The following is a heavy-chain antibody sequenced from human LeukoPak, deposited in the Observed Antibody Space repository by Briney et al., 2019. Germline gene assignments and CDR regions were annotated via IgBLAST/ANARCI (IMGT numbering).Heavy chain of an antibody. V-gene: IGHV4-30-2*01. CDR1: GGSISSGGYY. J-gene: IGHJ5*02. D-gene: IGHD3-3*01. Sequence: SQTLSLTCTVSGGSISSGGYYWSWIRQPPGKGLEWIGYIYHSGSTYYNPSLKSRVTISVDRSKNQFSLKLSSVTAADTAVYYCARDQTIFGVVSQDPWFDPWGQGTLVTVSS. CDR2: IYHSGST. CDR3: ARDQTIFGVVSQDPWFDP.